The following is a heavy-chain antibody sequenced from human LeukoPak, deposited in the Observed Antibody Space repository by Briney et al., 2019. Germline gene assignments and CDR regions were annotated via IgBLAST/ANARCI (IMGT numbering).Heavy chain of an antibody. J-gene: IGHJ4*02. Sequence: SETLSLTCTVSGGSISSYYWSWIRQPPGKGLEWIGEINHSGSTNYNPSLKSRVTVSVDTSKNQFSLKLSSVTAADTAVYYCARWYSGSSTDYWGQGTLVTVSS. CDR2: INHSGST. CDR1: GGSISSYY. D-gene: IGHD1-26*01. V-gene: IGHV4-34*01. CDR3: ARWYSGSSTDY.